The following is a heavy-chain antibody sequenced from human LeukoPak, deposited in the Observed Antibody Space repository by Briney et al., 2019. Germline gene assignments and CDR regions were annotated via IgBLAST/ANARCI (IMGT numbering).Heavy chain of an antibody. CDR3: AEDPVDTVDYYFDY. V-gene: IGHV3-23*01. CDR1: GFIFRSYA. D-gene: IGHD5-18*01. CDR2: ISGSGGST. J-gene: IGHJ4*02. Sequence: GGSLRLSCAASGFIFRSYAIIVVPQAPGKGLDWVSAISGSGGSTYFADSVKGRFTISRDNSKNTLYLQMNSLRAEDTAVYYCAEDPVDTVDYYFDYWGQGTLVTASS.